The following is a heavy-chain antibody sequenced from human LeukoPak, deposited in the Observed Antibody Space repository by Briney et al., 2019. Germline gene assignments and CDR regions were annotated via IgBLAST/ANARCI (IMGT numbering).Heavy chain of an antibody. J-gene: IGHJ4*02. CDR2: INHSGST. CDR1: GGSFSGYY. Sequence: SETLSLTCAVYGGSFSGYYWSWIRQPPGKGLEWIGEINHSGSTNYNPSLKSRVTISVDTSKNQFSLKLSSVTAADTAVYYCARGRHCGSTSCYVDDSDYWGQGTLVTVSS. D-gene: IGHD2-2*01. CDR3: ARGRHCGSTSCYVDDSDY. V-gene: IGHV4-34*01.